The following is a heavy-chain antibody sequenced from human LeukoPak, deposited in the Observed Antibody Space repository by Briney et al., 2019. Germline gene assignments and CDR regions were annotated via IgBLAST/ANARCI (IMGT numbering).Heavy chain of an antibody. V-gene: IGHV4-59*08. CDR3: ARHGYYDSSGYYHFDY. J-gene: IGHJ4*02. CDR1: GGSISSYY. Sequence: SETLSLTCTVSGGSISSYYWSWLRQPPGKGLEWIGYIYYSGSTNYNPSLKSRVTISVDTSKNQFSLKLSSVTAADTAVYYCARHGYYDSSGYYHFDYWGQGTWSPSPQ. D-gene: IGHD3-22*01. CDR2: IYYSGST.